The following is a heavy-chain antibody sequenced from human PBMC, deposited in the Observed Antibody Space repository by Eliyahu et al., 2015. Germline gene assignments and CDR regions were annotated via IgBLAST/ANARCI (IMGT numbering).Heavy chain of an antibody. CDR1: GFTFSXYA. D-gene: IGHD3-22*01. J-gene: IGHJ4*02. V-gene: IGHV3-30*01. CDR3: AREGLIGGFDY. CDR2: ISYDGSNK. Sequence: QVQLVESGGGVVQPGRSLRLSXAASGFTFSXYAMHWVRQAPGKGLEWVAVISYDGSNKYYADSVKGRFTISRDNSKNTLYLQMNSLRAEDTAVYYCAREGLIGGFDYWGQGTLVTVSS.